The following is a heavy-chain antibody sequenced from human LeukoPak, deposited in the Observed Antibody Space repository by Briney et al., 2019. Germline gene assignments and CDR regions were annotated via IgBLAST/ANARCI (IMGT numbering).Heavy chain of an antibody. CDR3: TTGYSYGPRAFDY. J-gene: IGHJ4*02. Sequence: PGGSLRLSCAASGFTFSNAWMSWVRQAPGKGLERVGRIKSKTDGGTTDYAAPVKGRFTISRDDSKNTLYLQMNSLKTEDTAVYYCTTGYSYGPRAFDYWGQGTLVTVSS. CDR1: GFTFSNAW. D-gene: IGHD5-18*01. V-gene: IGHV3-15*01. CDR2: IKSKTDGGTT.